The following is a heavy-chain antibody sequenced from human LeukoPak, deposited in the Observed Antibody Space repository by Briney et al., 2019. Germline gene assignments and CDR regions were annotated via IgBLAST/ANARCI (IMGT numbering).Heavy chain of an antibody. CDR1: GFPFSNSW. CDR3: AGGNSMDV. CDR2: IKKDGSGI. D-gene: IGHD1/OR15-1a*01. V-gene: IGHV3-7*03. J-gene: IGHJ6*04. Sequence: GGSLRLSCAVSGFPFSNSWMYWVRQAPGKGLEGVANIKKDGSGISYVDSVKGRFIISRDNARNSLYLQMNSLRVEDMAVYFCAGGNSMDVWGKGTAVTVSS.